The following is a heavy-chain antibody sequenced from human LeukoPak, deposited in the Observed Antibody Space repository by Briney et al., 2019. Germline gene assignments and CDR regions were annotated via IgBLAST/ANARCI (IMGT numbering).Heavy chain of an antibody. CDR3: ARTYGDYDYYYGMDV. Sequence: GGSLRLSCAASGFTVSSNYMSWVRQAPGKGLEWVSATDSGGSTNSADSVKGRFSVSRDNSKNTLYLQMNSLRVEDTAVYYCARTYGDYDYYYGMDVWGQGTTVTVSS. CDR1: GFTVSSNY. D-gene: IGHD4-17*01. CDR2: TDSGGST. J-gene: IGHJ6*01. V-gene: IGHV3-66*01.